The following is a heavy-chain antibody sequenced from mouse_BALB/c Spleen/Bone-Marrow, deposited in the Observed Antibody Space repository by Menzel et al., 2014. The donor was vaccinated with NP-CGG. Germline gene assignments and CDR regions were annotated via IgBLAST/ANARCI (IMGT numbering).Heavy chain of an antibody. V-gene: IGHV14-3*02. CDR1: GFNIKDTY. CDR3: AKYGGLRYAMDY. CDR2: IDPANGNT. J-gene: IGHJ4*01. D-gene: IGHD2-4*01. Sequence: VQLQQSGAEPVKPGASVKLSCTASGFNIKDTYMHWVKQRPEQGLEWIGRIDPANGNTKYDPKFQGKATVTADTSSNTAYLQLSSLTSEDTAVYYCAKYGGLRYAMDYWGQGTSVTVSS.